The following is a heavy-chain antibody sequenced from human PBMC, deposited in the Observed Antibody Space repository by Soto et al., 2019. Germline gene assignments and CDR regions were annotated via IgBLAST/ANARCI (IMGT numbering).Heavy chain of an antibody. CDR1: GFTFSSYA. CDR3: AKGTYYYGSGSPTLGAFDI. V-gene: IGHV3-23*01. CDR2: ISGSGGST. J-gene: IGHJ3*02. Sequence: GGSLRLSCAASGFTFSSYAMSWVRQAPGKGLEWVSAISGSGGSTYYADSVKGRFTISRDNSKNTLHLQMNSLRAEDTAVYYCAKGTYYYGSGSPTLGAFDIWGQGTMVTVSS. D-gene: IGHD3-10*01.